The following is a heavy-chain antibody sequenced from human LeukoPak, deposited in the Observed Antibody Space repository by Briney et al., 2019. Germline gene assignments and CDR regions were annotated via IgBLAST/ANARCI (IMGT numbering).Heavy chain of an antibody. D-gene: IGHD1-14*01. V-gene: IGHV4-31*03. CDR1: GGSISSGDYY. Sequence: SETLSLTCTVSGGSISSGDYYWSWIRQPPGKGLEWIGYIYYSGSTYYNPSLKSRVTISVDTSKNQFSLNLSSVTAADTAVYYCATAHRGYNTEWGQGTLVTVSS. CDR2: IYYSGST. CDR3: ATAHRGYNTE. J-gene: IGHJ4*02.